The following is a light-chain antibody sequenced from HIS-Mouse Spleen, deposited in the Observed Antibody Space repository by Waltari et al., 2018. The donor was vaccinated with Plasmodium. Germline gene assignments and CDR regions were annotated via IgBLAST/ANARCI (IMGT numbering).Light chain of an antibody. Sequence: QSVLTQPPSASGTPGQRVTISCSGSSSNIGSNTVTWYPQLPGTAPKLLIYRNKQRPSGVPDRFSGSKSGTSASLAISGLQSEDEADYYCAAWDDSLNGVVFGGGTKLTVL. V-gene: IGLV1-44*01. CDR2: RNK. J-gene: IGLJ2*01. CDR1: SSNIGSNT. CDR3: AAWDDSLNGVV.